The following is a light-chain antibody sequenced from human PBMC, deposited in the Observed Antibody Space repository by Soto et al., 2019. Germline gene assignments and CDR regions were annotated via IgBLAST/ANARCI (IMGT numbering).Light chain of an antibody. CDR1: QSVSSN. CDR2: GPS. V-gene: IGKV3-20*01. J-gene: IGKJ1*01. CDR3: QQYGSSGT. Sequence: EKNTLSCRASQSVSSNLAWYQQKPGQAPRLLIYGPSNRATGIPDRFSGSGSGTDFTLTISRLEPEDFAVYYCQQYGSSGTFCHGTNV.